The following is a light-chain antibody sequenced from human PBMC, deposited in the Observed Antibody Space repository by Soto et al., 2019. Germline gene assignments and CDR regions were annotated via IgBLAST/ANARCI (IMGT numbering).Light chain of an antibody. J-gene: IGKJ2*01. V-gene: IGKV2-30*01. CDR3: MQGTHWPPFT. CDR2: KVS. CDR1: QSLVYSDGASY. Sequence: DVVMTQSPLSLPVTLGQPASISCRSSQSLVYSDGASYLSWFQQRPGQSPRRLIYKVSHRDSGVPERFSGSGSGTDFTLKISRVEAEDVGIYYCMQGTHWPPFTFGQGTKLEIK.